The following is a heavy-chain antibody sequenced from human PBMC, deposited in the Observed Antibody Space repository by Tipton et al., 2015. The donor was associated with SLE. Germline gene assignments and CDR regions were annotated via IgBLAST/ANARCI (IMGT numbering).Heavy chain of an antibody. Sequence: SLRLSCAASGFTFSSYGMHWVRQAPGTGLEWVAVIWYDGSNKYYADSVKGRFTVSRDNSKNTLYLQMNSLRAEDTAVYYCARAVGATDYWGQGTLVTVSS. J-gene: IGHJ4*02. D-gene: IGHD1-26*01. V-gene: IGHV3-33*01. CDR3: ARAVGATDY. CDR1: GFTFSSYG. CDR2: IWYDGSNK.